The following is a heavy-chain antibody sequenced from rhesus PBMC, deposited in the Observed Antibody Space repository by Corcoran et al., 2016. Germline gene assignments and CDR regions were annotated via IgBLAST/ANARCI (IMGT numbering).Heavy chain of an antibody. D-gene: IGHD6-31*01. Sequence: EVQLVESGGGLAKPGGSLRLSCAASGFTFSSYWMNWVCQLPGKGMDWISIINSGGGSTYYADYVKGRFTISRDNSKNTISLQMNSLRPEDTAVDYCAKEGVAAAAYYGLDSWGQGVVVTVSS. CDR3: AKEGVAAAAYYGLDS. J-gene: IGHJ6*01. CDR2: INSGGGST. CDR1: GFTFSSYW. V-gene: IGHV3S42*01.